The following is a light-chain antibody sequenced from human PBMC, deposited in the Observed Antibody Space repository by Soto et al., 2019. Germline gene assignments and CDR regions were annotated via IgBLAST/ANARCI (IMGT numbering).Light chain of an antibody. V-gene: IGKV3-20*01. CDR3: QHYDGSPRT. CDR2: GVF. J-gene: IGKJ2*01. CDR1: QSVKSNY. Sequence: ETVLTQSPGTVSLSPGEIATLSCTTSQSVKSNYLAWYQQKPGQAPRLLIYGVFNRATGIPDRFSGSGSGTDFTLTISGLEPEDSAVYYCQHYDGSPRTFGQVTKLEI.